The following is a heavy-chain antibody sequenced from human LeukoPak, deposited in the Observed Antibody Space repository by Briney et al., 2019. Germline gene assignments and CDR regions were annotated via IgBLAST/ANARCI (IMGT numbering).Heavy chain of an antibody. D-gene: IGHD6-19*01. CDR3: ARSSSGWSPRCGMDV. V-gene: IGHV3-33*01. CDR2: IWFDGSNK. J-gene: IGHJ6*02. CDR1: GFTFSSYG. Sequence: PGRSLGLSCAASGFTFSSYGMHWVRQAPGKGLEWVAVIWFDGSNKYYADSVKGRFTISRDNAKTSLYLQMNSLRAEDTAVYYCARSSSGWSPRCGMDVWGQGTTVTVSS.